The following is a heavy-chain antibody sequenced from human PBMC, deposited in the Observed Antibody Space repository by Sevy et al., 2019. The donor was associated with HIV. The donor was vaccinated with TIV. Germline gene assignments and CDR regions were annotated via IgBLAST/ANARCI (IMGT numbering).Heavy chain of an antibody. CDR2: IYYSGST. V-gene: IGHV4-61*01. D-gene: IGHD6-6*01. CDR3: ARVRKAARLIDY. CDR1: GGSVSSGSYY. J-gene: IGHJ4*02. Sequence: SETLSLTCTVSGGSVSSGSYYWSWIRQPPGKGLEWIGYIYYSGSTNYNPSLKSRVTISVDTSKNQFSLKLSSVTAAGTAVYYCARVRKAARLIDYWGQGTLVTVSS.